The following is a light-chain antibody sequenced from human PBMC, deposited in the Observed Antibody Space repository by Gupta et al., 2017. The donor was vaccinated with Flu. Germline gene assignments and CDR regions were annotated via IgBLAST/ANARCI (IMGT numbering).Light chain of an antibody. CDR2: KAS. CDR1: QSFSTY. Sequence: DIQMTQSPSTLSASVGDRVTITCRASQSFSTYLAWYQQTPGKAPRLLIYKASNLESGVPSRFSASGSGTEFTLTISSLQPDDFATYYCQQYKSYPLTFGGGTKVEIK. CDR3: QQYKSYPLT. V-gene: IGKV1-5*03. J-gene: IGKJ4*01.